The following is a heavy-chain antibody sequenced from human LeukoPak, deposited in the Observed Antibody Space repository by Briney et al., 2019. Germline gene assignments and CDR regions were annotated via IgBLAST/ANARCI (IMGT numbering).Heavy chain of an antibody. CDR2: INSDGSEK. V-gene: IGHV3-7*01. D-gene: IGHD3-9*01. Sequence: PGGSLRLSCAASGFPFSSHWLSWFRQSPGRGLEWVAHINSDGSEKNYVDSVKGRFTISRDNSKNTLYLQMNSLRAEDTAVYYCAREGNYDILTDQGFDYWGQGTLVTVSS. CDR1: GFPFSSHW. CDR3: AREGNYDILTDQGFDY. J-gene: IGHJ4*02.